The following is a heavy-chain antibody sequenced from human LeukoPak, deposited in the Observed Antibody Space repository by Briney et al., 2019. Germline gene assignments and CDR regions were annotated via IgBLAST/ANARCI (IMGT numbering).Heavy chain of an antibody. V-gene: IGHV3-21*01. D-gene: IGHD2-2*01. J-gene: IGHJ4*02. CDR3: ARDRTSRENDEKFDY. CDR1: GFSFSDSD. CDR2: ITSSSSHI. Sequence: PGGSLRLSCAASGFSFSDSDMNWVRQAPGKGLEWVSTITSSSSHIYYADSVKGRFTISRDNAKNSLYLQMNSLRAEDTAVYYCARDRTSRENDEKFDYWGQGSLVTVSS.